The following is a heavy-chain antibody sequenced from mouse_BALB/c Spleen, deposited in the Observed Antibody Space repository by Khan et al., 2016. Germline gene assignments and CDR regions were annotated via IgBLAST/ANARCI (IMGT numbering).Heavy chain of an antibody. J-gene: IGHJ2*03. CDR1: GYAFSSYW. Sequence: QVQLQQSGAELVRPGSSVKISCKASGYAFSSYWMNWVKQRPGQGLEWIGQIYPGDGDTNYNGKFKGKATLTVDKSSSTAYMQLSRLTSEDAAVYFCVRDGEGDYWGQGTSLTVSS. CDR3: VRDGEGDY. CDR2: IYPGDGDT. V-gene: IGHV1-80*01.